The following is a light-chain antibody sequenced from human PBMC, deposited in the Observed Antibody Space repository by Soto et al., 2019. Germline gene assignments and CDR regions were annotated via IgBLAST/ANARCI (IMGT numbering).Light chain of an antibody. J-gene: IGLJ1*01. V-gene: IGLV2-14*03. CDR3: SSFTTTNTYV. CDR2: DVS. CDR1: SSDVGTHNF. Sequence: QSALTQPASVSGSPGQSIAMSCTGTSSDVGTHNFVSWYQQHPGKAPKLIIYDVSNRPSGVSDRFFGSKSGNTASLTISGLQAEDEADYYCSSFTTTNTYVFGTRTKVTVL.